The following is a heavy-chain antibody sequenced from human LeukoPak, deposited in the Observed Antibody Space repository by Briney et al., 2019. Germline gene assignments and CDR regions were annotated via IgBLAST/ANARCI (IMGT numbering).Heavy chain of an antibody. CDR1: GFTSFTFNNAW. Sequence: GGSLRLSCRGSGFTSFTFNNAWMSWVRQTPGKGLEWVGRIKSKTDGGTADYTAPVKGRFSISRDDSRNMVYLQVNSLTTEDTAVYYCATDLLDYWDQGTLVTVSP. CDR2: IKSKTDGGTA. V-gene: IGHV3-15*01. J-gene: IGHJ4*02. CDR3: ATDLLDY.